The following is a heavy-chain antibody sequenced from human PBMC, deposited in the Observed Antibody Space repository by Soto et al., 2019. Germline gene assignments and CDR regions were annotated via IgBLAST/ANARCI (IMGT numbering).Heavy chain of an antibody. CDR1: GFTFGSYG. CDR3: ARAHYDILTANIRFDP. V-gene: IGHV3-74*01. CDR2: ISSDGSSI. Sequence: LRLSCAASGFTFGSYGMHWVRQAPGKGLVWVSRISSDGSSISYVESVKGRFTISRDNAKNTLYLQMISLRAEDTAVYYCARAHYDILTANIRFDPWGQGTLVTVSS. J-gene: IGHJ5*02. D-gene: IGHD3-9*01.